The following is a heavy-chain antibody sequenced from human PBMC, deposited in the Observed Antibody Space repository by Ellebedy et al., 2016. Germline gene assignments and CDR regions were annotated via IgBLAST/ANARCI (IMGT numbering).Heavy chain of an antibody. J-gene: IGHJ6*03. Sequence: GESLKISXAASGFTVSSNYMSWVRQAPGKGLEWVSVIYSGGSTYYADSVKGRFTISRDNSKNTLYPQMNSLRAEDTAVYYCARDNPPYYDFWSGYAFMDGWGKGTTVTVSS. D-gene: IGHD3-3*01. CDR3: ARDNPPYYDFWSGYAFMDG. CDR2: IYSGGST. V-gene: IGHV3-53*01. CDR1: GFTVSSNY.